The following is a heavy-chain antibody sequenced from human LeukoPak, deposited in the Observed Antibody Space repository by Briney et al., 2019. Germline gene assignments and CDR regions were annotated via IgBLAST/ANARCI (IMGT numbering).Heavy chain of an antibody. Sequence: GGSLRLSCAASGFTFSSYWMSWVRQAPGKGLEWVANIKQDGSEKYYVDSVKGRFTTSRDNAKNSLYLRMNSLRAEDTAVYYCARTGSFGVVIIRGYFDYWGQGTLVTVSS. D-gene: IGHD3-3*02. CDR3: ARTGSFGVVIIRGYFDY. CDR1: GFTFSSYW. J-gene: IGHJ4*02. V-gene: IGHV3-7*01. CDR2: IKQDGSEK.